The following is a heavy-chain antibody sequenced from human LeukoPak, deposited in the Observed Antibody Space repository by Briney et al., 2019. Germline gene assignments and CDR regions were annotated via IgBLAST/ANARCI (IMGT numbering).Heavy chain of an antibody. Sequence: SRTLSLTCTVSGGSISSGGYYWSWIRQPPGKGLEWIGYIYHSGSTYYNPSLKSRVTISVDRSKNQFSLKLSSVTAADTAVYYCARGRSSSSSDDYWGQGTLVTVSS. CDR3: ARGRSSSSSDDY. D-gene: IGHD6-6*01. V-gene: IGHV4-30-2*01. CDR2: IYHSGST. CDR1: GGSISSGGYY. J-gene: IGHJ4*02.